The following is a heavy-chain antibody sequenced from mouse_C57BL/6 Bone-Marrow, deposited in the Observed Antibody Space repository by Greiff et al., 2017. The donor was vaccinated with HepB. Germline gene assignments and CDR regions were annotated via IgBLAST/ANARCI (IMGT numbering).Heavy chain of an antibody. V-gene: IGHV1-63*01. Sequence: VKLMESGAELVRPGTSVKMSCKASGYTFTNYWIGWAKQRPGHGLEWIGDIYPGGGYTNYNEKLKGKATLTADKSSSTAYMQFSSLTSEDSAIYYCARGTYYGSSYFDYWGQGTTLTVSS. J-gene: IGHJ2*01. D-gene: IGHD1-1*01. CDR3: ARGTYYGSSYFDY. CDR2: IYPGGGYT. CDR1: GYTFTNYW.